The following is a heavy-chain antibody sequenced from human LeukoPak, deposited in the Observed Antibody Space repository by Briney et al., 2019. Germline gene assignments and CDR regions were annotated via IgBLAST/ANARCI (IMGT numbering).Heavy chain of an antibody. J-gene: IGHJ4*02. Sequence: PGGSLRLSCAASGFTFSNVFMSWVRQAPGKGLEWIGRIKSKADSGPVDYAAPVKGRFTISRDDSKNTVDLQMNSLNIEDTGVYYCTTKVIGLPDYWGQGTLVTVSS. V-gene: IGHV3-15*01. CDR2: IKSKADSGPV. CDR1: GFTFSNVF. D-gene: IGHD2-21*01. CDR3: TTKVIGLPDY.